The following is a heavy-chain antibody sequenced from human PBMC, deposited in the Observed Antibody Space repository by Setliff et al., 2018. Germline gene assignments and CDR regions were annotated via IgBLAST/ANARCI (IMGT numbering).Heavy chain of an antibody. J-gene: IGHJ5*02. D-gene: IGHD2-21*01. Sequence: SETLSLTCTVSGGSISSSSYYRGWIRQPPGKGLEWIGSIYYSGSTYYNPSLKSRVTISVDTSKNQFSLKLSSVTAADTAVYYCARDCFSASSPNWFDPWGQGTLVTVSS. V-gene: IGHV4-39*07. CDR2: IYYSGST. CDR3: ARDCFSASSPNWFDP. CDR1: GGSISSSSYY.